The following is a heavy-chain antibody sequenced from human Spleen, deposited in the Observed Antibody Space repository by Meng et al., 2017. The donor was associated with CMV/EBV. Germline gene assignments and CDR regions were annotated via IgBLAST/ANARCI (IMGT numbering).Heavy chain of an antibody. D-gene: IGHD6-6*01. CDR1: GVTVNGYI. CDR3: AKDSSMNWFDP. CDR2: ISSSGGRT. Sequence: GGSLRLSCAASGVTVNGYIMNWVRQAPGKGLEWVASISSSGGRTYYADSVKGRFTISRDNSKNTLYLQMNSLRAEDTAVYYCAKDSSMNWFDPWGQGTLVTVSS. J-gene: IGHJ5*02. V-gene: IGHV3-23*01.